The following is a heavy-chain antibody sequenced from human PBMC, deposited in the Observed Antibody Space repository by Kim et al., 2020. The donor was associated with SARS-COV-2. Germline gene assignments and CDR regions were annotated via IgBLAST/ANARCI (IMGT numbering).Heavy chain of an antibody. V-gene: IGHV4-59*13. J-gene: IGHJ4*02. CDR1: GGSISSYY. D-gene: IGHD2-15*01. CDR2: IYYSGST. CDR3: ASGGHAAVFDY. Sequence: SETLSLTCTVSGGSISSYYWSWIRQPPGKGLEWIGYIYYSGSTNYNPSLKSRVTISVDTSKNQFSLKLSSVTAADTAVYYCASGGHAAVFDYWGQGTLVT.